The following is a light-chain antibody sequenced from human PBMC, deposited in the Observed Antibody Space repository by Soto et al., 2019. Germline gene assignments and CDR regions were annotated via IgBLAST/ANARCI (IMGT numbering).Light chain of an antibody. J-gene: IGKJ4*01. CDR1: QDINNY. CDR3: QQSYSIPLT. CDR2: AAS. V-gene: IGKV1-39*01. Sequence: DIQMTQSPSSLSASVGDRVTITCQASQDINNYLNWYQQRPGKAPKLLIYAASTLQSGVPSRFSGSGSGTDFTLTISSLQPEDFATYYCQQSYSIPLTFGGGTRVGIK.